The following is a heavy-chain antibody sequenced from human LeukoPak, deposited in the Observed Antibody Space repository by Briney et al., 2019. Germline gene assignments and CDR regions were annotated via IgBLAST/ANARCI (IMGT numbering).Heavy chain of an antibody. Sequence: GGSLRLSCAASGFNFDDYGMNWVRQVPGKGLEWVSGISWDATGTGYADSVKGRFTIFRDNAKNSLYLQMNSLRAEDTAFYYCAGDPASFDYWGQGTLVTVSS. CDR2: ISWDATGT. CDR3: AGDPASFDY. J-gene: IGHJ4*02. CDR1: GFNFDDYG. V-gene: IGHV3-20*04.